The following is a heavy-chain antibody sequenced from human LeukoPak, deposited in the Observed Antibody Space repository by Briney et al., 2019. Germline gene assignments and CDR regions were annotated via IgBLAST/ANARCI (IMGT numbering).Heavy chain of an antibody. D-gene: IGHD2-2*02. CDR3: ASAAGRYQLLYEGAFDI. Sequence: GGSLRLSCAASGFTFSSYAMHWVRQAPGKGLEWVAVISYDGSNKYYADSVKGRFTISRDNSKNTLYLQMNSLRAEDTAVYYCASAAGRYQLLYEGAFDIWGQGTMVTVSS. V-gene: IGHV3-30-3*01. CDR1: GFTFSSYA. CDR2: ISYDGSNK. J-gene: IGHJ3*02.